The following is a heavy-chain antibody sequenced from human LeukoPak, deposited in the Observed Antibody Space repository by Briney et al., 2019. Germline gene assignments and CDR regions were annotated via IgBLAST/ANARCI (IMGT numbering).Heavy chain of an antibody. Sequence: GGSLRLYCFASGFTLSIYWLYGLHPPPGKGLVCVSRIYSDGSSTRSVAPVQGRFTISRVNAKNPLYLQMYSLRAQHTAVYYCARVEGGTYGNDAFEIWGQGTMVTVSS. V-gene: IGHV3-74*01. D-gene: IGHD1-26*01. J-gene: IGHJ3*02. CDR3: ARVEGGTYGNDAFEI. CDR2: IYSDGSST. CDR1: GFTLSIYW.